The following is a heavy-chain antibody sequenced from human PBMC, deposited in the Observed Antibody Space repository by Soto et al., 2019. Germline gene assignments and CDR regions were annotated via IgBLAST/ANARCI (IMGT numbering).Heavy chain of an antibody. CDR3: AKTPMIVVVITPDAFDI. CDR1: VFTFSSYA. J-gene: IGHJ3*02. CDR2: ISGSGGST. D-gene: IGHD3-22*01. Sequence: PGGSLRLSCAASVFTFSSYAMSWVRQAPGKGLEWVSAISGSGGSTYYADSVKGRFTISRDNSKNTLYLQMNSLRAEDTAVYYCAKTPMIVVVITPDAFDIWGQGTMVTVSS. V-gene: IGHV3-23*01.